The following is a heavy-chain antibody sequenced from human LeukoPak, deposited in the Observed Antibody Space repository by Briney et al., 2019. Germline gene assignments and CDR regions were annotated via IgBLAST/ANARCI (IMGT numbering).Heavy chain of an antibody. CDR3: ARGYDYDISAYPGGYYGMQV. CDR1: GFTLSSFW. CDR2: INSDGSSA. D-gene: IGHD3-22*01. V-gene: IGHV3-74*01. Sequence: GGSLRLSCAASGFTLSSFWMHWGRHAPGEGLVWVARINSDGSSARYADSVKGRFTICRDNAKNTLYRRMNSLRGEETAVYYCARGYDYDISAYPGGYYGMQVGGQETTVTLSS. J-gene: IGHJ6*01.